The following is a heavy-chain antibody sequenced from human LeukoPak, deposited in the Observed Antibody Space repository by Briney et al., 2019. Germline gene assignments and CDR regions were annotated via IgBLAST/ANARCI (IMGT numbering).Heavy chain of an antibody. CDR1: GGSISSGGYY. D-gene: IGHD3-22*01. V-gene: IGHV4-31*03. CDR2: IYYSGST. J-gene: IGHJ4*02. CDR3: ARARYYDSSGYFDY. Sequence: SETLSLTCTVSGGSISSGGYYWSWIRQHPGKGLEWIGYIYYSGSTYYNPSLKSRVTISVDTSKNEFSLKLSSVTAADTAVYYCARARYYDSSGYFDYWGQGTLVTVSS.